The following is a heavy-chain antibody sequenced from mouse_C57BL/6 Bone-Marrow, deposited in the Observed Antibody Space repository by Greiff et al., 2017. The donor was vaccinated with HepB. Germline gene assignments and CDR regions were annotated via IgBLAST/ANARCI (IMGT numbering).Heavy chain of an antibody. CDR1: GYTFTSYT. CDR2: INPSSGYT. CDR3: ARSLHYYGSPFAY. Sequence: VMLVESGAELARPGASVKMSCKASGYTFTSYTMHWVKQRPGQGLEWIGYINPSSGYTKYNQKFKDKATLTADKSSSTAYMQLSSLTSEDSAVYYCARSLHYYGSPFAYWGQGTLVTVSA. D-gene: IGHD1-1*01. J-gene: IGHJ3*01. V-gene: IGHV1-4*01.